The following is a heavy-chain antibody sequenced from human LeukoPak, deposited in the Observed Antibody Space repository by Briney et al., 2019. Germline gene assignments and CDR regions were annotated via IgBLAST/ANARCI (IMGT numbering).Heavy chain of an antibody. J-gene: IGHJ4*02. CDR2: ISSSGSTI. D-gene: IGHD1-26*01. CDR1: GFTFSSYE. Sequence: GGSLSLSCAASGFTFSSYEMNWLRQAPGKGLEWVSYISSSGSTIYYADSVKGRFTISRDNAKNSLYLQMNSLRAEDTAVYYCAREESFFDYWGQGTLVTVSS. V-gene: IGHV3-48*03. CDR3: AREESFFDY.